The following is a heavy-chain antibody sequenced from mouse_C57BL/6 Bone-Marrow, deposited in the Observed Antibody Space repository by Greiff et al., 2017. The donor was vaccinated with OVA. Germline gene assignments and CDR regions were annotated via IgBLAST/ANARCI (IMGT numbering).Heavy chain of an antibody. CDR1: GYTFTSYW. Sequence: VQLQQPGAELVMPGASVKLSCKASGYTFTSYWMHWVKQRPGQGLEWIGEIAPSDSYTNYTQKFKGKSTLTVDKSSSTAYMPLSSLTSEYSAVYYCAREGANWDYFDYWGKGTTLTVSS. CDR3: AREGANWDYFDY. J-gene: IGHJ2*01. V-gene: IGHV1-69*01. CDR2: IAPSDSYT. D-gene: IGHD4-1*01.